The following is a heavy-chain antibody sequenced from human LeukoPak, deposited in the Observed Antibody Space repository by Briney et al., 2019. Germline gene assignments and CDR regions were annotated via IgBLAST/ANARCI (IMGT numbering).Heavy chain of an antibody. Sequence: ASVKVSCKASGYTFTGHAMNWVRQAPGQGPEWMGYINTKTGNPTYAQGFTGRFVFPLDTSVSTAYLQISSLKPEDTGVYYCAKGGWVAVTGMDSWGQGTLVTVSS. J-gene: IGHJ4*02. D-gene: IGHD6-19*01. CDR1: GYTFTGHA. V-gene: IGHV7-4-1*02. CDR3: AKGGWVAVTGMDS. CDR2: INTKTGNP.